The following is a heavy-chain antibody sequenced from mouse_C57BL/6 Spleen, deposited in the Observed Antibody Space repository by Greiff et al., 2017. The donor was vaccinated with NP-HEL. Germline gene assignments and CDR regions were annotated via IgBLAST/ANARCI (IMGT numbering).Heavy chain of an antibody. CDR3: ARNLHYYGSSYGYFDV. D-gene: IGHD1-1*01. CDR2: IWTGGGT. CDR1: GFSLTSYA. J-gene: IGHJ1*03. V-gene: IGHV2-9-1*01. Sequence: QVQLKESGPGLVAPSQSLSITCTVSGFSLTSYAISWVRQPPGKGLEWLGVIWTGGGTNYNSDLKSRLSISKDNSKSQVFLKMNSLQTDDTARYDCARNLHYYGSSYGYFDVWGTGTTVTVSS.